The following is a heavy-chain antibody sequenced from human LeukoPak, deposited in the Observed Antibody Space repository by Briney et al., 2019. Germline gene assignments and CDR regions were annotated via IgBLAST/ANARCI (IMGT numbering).Heavy chain of an antibody. V-gene: IGHV4-59*08. CDR2: IYYSGST. Sequence: KASGTLSLTCTVSGGSMTNYYWTWIRQPPGKGLEWIGYIYYSGSTNYNPSLMSRVTISVDTSKNHFSPRLSSVTAADTAVYYCARSGFYNTGWAHFDSWGQGALVTVSS. CDR1: GGSMTNYY. CDR3: ARSGFYNTGWAHFDS. J-gene: IGHJ4*02. D-gene: IGHD6-19*01.